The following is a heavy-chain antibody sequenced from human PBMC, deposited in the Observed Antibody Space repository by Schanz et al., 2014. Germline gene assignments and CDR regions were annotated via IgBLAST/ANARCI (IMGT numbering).Heavy chain of an antibody. CDR2: MSWNAGSL. V-gene: IGHV3-9*01. CDR3: ARFLARYQYYGVDV. CDR1: GFGFDDYA. D-gene: IGHD3-3*01. Sequence: EVQLVESGGGVVRPGGSLRLSCAASGFGFDDYAMHWVRQAPGKGLEWVSGMSWNAGSLGYGDSVKGRFTISRDNGETSVYLQINSLRVEDTAVYYCARFLARYQYYGVDVWGQGTTVIVSS. J-gene: IGHJ6*02.